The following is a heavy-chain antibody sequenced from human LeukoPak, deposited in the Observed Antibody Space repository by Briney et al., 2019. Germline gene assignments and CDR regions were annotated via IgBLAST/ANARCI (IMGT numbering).Heavy chain of an antibody. J-gene: IGHJ6*03. D-gene: IGHD4-17*01. V-gene: IGHV3-30-3*01. CDR2: ISYDGSNK. CDR1: GFTFSSYA. CDR3: ARDRTVTTYYYYYMDV. Sequence: GGSLRLSCAASGFTFSSYAMHWVRQAPGKGLEWVAVISYDGSNKYYADSVKGRFTISRDNSKNTLYLQMNSLRTEDTAVYYCARDRTVTTYYYYYMDVWGKGTTVTVSS.